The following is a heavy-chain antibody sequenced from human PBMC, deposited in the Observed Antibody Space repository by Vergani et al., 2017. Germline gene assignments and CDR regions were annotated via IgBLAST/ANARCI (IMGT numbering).Heavy chain of an antibody. CDR2: INPSGGST. D-gene: IGHD6-13*01. CDR1: GYTFTSYY. J-gene: IGHJ4*02. CDR3: ASSTGSSSWHYYFYY. Sequence: QVQLVQSGAEVKKPGASVKVSCKASGYTFTSYYMHWVRQAPGQGLEWMGIINPSGGSTSYAQKFQGRVTMTRDTSTSTVYMELSSLRSEDTAVYYCASSTGSSSWHYYFYYWGQGTLVTVSS. V-gene: IGHV1-46*01.